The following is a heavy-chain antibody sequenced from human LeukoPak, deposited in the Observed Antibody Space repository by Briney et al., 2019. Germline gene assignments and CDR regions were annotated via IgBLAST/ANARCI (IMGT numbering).Heavy chain of an antibody. J-gene: IGHJ1*01. CDR3: ARGGMSYYDFWSGHSEFQH. Sequence: GGSLRLSCAASGFTFSSYWMHWVRQAPGKGLVWVSRINTDGSSTSYADSVKGRFTISRDNAKNTLYLQMNSLRAEDTAVYYCARGGMSYYDFWSGHSEFQHWGQGTLVTVSS. D-gene: IGHD3-3*01. CDR2: INTDGSST. CDR1: GFTFSSYW. V-gene: IGHV3-74*01.